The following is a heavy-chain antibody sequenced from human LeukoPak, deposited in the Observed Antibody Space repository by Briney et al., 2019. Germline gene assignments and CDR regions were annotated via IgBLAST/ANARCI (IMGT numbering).Heavy chain of an antibody. CDR2: INNYGGSR. D-gene: IGHD2-2*02. Sequence: GGSLRLSCAASGFAFSSYSMNWVRQAPGKGLEWVSSINNYGGSRNYADSVKGRFTISRDNSKNTLYLQMNSLRVEDTAIYYCAKGGRECSSTSCYTLYNWFDPWGQGTLVTVSP. J-gene: IGHJ5*02. CDR3: AKGGRECSSTSCYTLYNWFDP. V-gene: IGHV3-23*01. CDR1: GFAFSSYS.